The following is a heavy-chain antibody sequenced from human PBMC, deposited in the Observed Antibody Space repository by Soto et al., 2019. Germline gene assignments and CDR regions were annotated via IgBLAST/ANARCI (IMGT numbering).Heavy chain of an antibody. V-gene: IGHV3-23*01. D-gene: IGHD3-10*01. CDR3: TKGSWVEN. CDR2: ISVSDPDT. Sequence: EVQLLESGGGLVQPGGSLRLSCAASGFTFGSHDMSWVRQAPGKVLEWVSSISVSDPDTYYADSVKGRFTLSRDISKNTLFLQMDSLGAGGTGLYFCTKGSWVENWGQGKMVTVSS. CDR1: GFTFGSHD. J-gene: IGHJ3*02.